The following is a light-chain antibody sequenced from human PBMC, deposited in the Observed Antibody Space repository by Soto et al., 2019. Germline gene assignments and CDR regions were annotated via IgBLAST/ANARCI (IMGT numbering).Light chain of an antibody. J-gene: IGKJ5*01. CDR1: QDISTS. CDR2: DAS. V-gene: IGKV1-33*01. Sequence: DIQMTQSPSSLSASVGDRVTITCQASQDISTSLNWYQQKPGRAPKLLIYDASNFETGVPSWFSGSGSGTDFTFTISSLQPEDIATYYCQHYHNLPITFGQGTRLEIK. CDR3: QHYHNLPIT.